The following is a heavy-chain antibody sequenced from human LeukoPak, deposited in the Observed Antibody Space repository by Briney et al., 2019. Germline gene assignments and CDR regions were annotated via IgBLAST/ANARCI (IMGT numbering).Heavy chain of an antibody. J-gene: IGHJ4*02. Sequence: PGESLKISCRGSGYSFTSYWIGWVRQMPGKGLEWRGSIYPGGSDTRYSPSFQGQVTISADQSISTAYLQWRRLKASDTAMYYCARPRSEAMARGNWIFDYWGQGPLVTVSS. CDR3: ARPRSEAMARGNWIFDY. CDR2: IYPGGSDT. CDR1: GYSFTSYW. D-gene: IGHD5-18*01. V-gene: IGHV5-51*01.